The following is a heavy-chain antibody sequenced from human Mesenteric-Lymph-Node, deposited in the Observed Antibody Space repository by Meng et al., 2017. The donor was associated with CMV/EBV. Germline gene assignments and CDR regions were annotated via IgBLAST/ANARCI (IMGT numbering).Heavy chain of an antibody. CDR2: ISGSGGST. J-gene: IGHJ4*02. V-gene: IGHV3-23*01. CDR1: GFTFSSYA. CDR3: AGDGSGSYYAGNDY. Sequence: GGSLRLSCAASGFTFSSYAMSWVRQAPGKGLEWVSAISGSGGSTYYADSVKGRFTISRDNSKNTLYLQMNSLRAEDTAVYYCAGDGSGSYYAGNDYWGQGTLVTFSS. D-gene: IGHD1-26*01.